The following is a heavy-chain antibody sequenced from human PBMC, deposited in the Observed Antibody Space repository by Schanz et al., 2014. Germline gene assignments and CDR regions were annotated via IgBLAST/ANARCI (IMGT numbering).Heavy chain of an antibody. Sequence: QVQLLQSGAEVKKPGASVKVSCKASGYTFTGYYMHWVRQAPGQGFEWIGLINPIDGSTTYPLRFHGRITMTRDTSTTTFYMDLSSLGSEDTAVYYCARAAYGGYTSTPLRYWGQGTLVTVSS. CDR3: ARAAYGGYTSTPLRY. V-gene: IGHV1-46*01. D-gene: IGHD5-12*01. CDR1: GYTFTGYY. CDR2: INPIDGST. J-gene: IGHJ4*02.